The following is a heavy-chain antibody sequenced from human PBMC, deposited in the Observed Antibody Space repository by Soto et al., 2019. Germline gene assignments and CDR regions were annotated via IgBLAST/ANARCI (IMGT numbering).Heavy chain of an antibody. Sequence: ASVKVSCKASGYTFTSYGVSWVRQAPGQGLEWMGWIGPYNGNTDYAQRLQGRVTMTTDTSTSTAYMELRNLRSDDTAVYYCVRSDGWFDPWGQGTLVTVSS. V-gene: IGHV1-18*01. J-gene: IGHJ5*02. CDR1: GYTFTSYG. CDR3: VRSDGWFDP. CDR2: IGPYNGNT.